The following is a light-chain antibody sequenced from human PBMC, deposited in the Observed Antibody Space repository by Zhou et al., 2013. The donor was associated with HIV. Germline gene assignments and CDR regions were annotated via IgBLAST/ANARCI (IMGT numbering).Light chain of an antibody. V-gene: IGKV1-5*03. CDR3: QQYNSYPYT. CDR2: KAS. J-gene: IGKJ2*01. CDR1: QSISSW. Sequence: DIQMTQSPSTLSASVGDRITITCRASQSISSWLAWYQQKPGKAPKLLIYKASSLESGVPSRFSGSGSGTEFTLTISSLQPDDFATYYCQQYNSYPYTFGQGTKLEIK.